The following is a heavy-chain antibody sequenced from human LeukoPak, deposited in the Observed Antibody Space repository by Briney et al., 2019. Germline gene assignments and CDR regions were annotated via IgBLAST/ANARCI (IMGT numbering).Heavy chain of an antibody. CDR1: GFTFSSYA. Sequence: GSLRLSCAASGFTFSSYAMHWVRQAPGKGLEWVAVISYDGSNKYYADSVKGRFTISRDNSKNTLYLQMNSLRAEDTAVYYCARAGGYYYEHDYWGQETLVTVSS. D-gene: IGHD3-22*01. J-gene: IGHJ4*02. V-gene: IGHV3-30*04. CDR2: ISYDGSNK. CDR3: ARAGGYYYEHDY.